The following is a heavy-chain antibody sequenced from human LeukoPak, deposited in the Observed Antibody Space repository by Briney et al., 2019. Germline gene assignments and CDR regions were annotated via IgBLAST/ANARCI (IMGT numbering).Heavy chain of an antibody. D-gene: IGHD6-19*01. CDR3: ARDNLAVAGRDLDY. V-gene: IGHV1-18*01. CDR2: ISAYNGDT. J-gene: IGHJ4*02. CDR1: GYTFTSYS. Sequence: ASVKVSCKASGYTFTSYSISWVRQAPGQGLEWMGWISAYNGDTNYAQKLQGRVTMTTDTSTSTAYMELRSLRSDDTAVYYCARDNLAVAGRDLDYWGQGTLVTVSS.